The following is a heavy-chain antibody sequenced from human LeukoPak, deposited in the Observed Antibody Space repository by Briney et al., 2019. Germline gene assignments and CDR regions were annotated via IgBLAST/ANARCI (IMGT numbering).Heavy chain of an antibody. V-gene: IGHV3-11*04. CDR2: ISSSGSTI. CDR1: GFTFSDYY. Sequence: GGSLRLSCAVSGFTFSDYYMSWIRQAPGKGLGWVSYISSSGSTIYYADFVKDRFTISRDNAKNSLYLQMNSLRAEDTAVYYCARERRVWSYGPYFDYWGQGTLVTVSS. CDR3: ARERRVWSYGPYFDY. D-gene: IGHD1-26*01. J-gene: IGHJ4*02.